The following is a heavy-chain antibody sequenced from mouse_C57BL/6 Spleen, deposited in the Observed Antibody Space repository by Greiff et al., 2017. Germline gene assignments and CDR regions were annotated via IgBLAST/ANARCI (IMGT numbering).Heavy chain of an antibody. D-gene: IGHD1-1*01. V-gene: IGHV3-6*01. CDR2: ISYDGSN. Sequence: DVKLQESGPGLVKPSQSLSLTCSVTGYSITSGYYWNWIRQFPGNKLEWMGYISYDGSNNYNPSLKNRISITRDTSKNQFFLKLNSVTTEDTATYYCASLLRGYFDYWGQGTTLTVSA. CDR1: GYSITSGYY. J-gene: IGHJ2*01. CDR3: ASLLRGYFDY.